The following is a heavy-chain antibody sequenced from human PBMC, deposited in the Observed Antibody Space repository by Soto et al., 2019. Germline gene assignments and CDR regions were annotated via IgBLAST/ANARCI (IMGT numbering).Heavy chain of an antibody. CDR2: IYPGDSDT. CDR3: ARLDIVVVPAAIRSLAWFDP. Sequence: GESLKISCKGSGYSFTSYWIGWVRQMPGKGLEWMGIIYPGDSDTRYSPSFQGQVTISADKSISTAYLQWSSRKASDTAMQYCARLDIVVVPAAIRSLAWFDPWDQGTMVTVSS. J-gene: IGHJ5*02. D-gene: IGHD2-2*01. CDR1: GYSFTSYW. V-gene: IGHV5-51*01.